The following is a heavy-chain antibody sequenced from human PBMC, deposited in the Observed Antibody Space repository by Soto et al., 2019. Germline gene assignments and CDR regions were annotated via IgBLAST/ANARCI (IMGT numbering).Heavy chain of an antibody. CDR3: AHNTVPTHEF. V-gene: IGHV2-5*02. CDR1: GFSLSTSGMS. CDR2: IYWDDDK. D-gene: IGHD4-17*01. Sequence: QITLKESGPTLVKPTQTLTLTCTFSGFSLSTSGMSMGWIRQPPGKALEWLALIYWDDDKRYSPSLKSRLTIXXDTSKNPVVLTMTIMDPVDTATYSCAHNTVPTHEFWGQGTQVTVSS. J-gene: IGHJ4*02.